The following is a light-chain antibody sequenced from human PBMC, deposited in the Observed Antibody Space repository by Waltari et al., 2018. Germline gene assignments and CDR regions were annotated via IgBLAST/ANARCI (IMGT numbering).Light chain of an antibody. CDR3: QQSYTSPAST. J-gene: IGKJ5*01. Sequence: DIQMTQSPSSLSASVGDRVTITCRASQTISTFLNWYQQKPGKAPRVLIYDASSLQSGVPSRFSGSGSGTDLTLTISSLQPEDFATYYCQQSYTSPASTFGQGTRLEIK. V-gene: IGKV1-39*01. CDR1: QTISTF. CDR2: DAS.